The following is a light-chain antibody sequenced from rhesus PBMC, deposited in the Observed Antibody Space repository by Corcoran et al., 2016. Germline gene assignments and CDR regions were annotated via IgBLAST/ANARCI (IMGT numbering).Light chain of an antibody. Sequence: DIQMTQSPSSLSASVGDTVTITCRASQSISSWLAWYQQKPGKAPQLLLYKASRLQSGVPSRFSGSGSGTDFTLTISSLQSEDFAPYYCQQYSSSPYSIGQGTKVEIK. CDR2: KAS. V-gene: IGKV1-22*01. J-gene: IGKJ2*01. CDR1: QSISSW. CDR3: QQYSSSPYS.